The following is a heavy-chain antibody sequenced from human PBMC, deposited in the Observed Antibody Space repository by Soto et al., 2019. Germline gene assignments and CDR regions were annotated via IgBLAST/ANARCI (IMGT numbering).Heavy chain of an antibody. V-gene: IGHV1-69*13. CDR1: GGTFSSYA. CDR2: IIPIFGTA. CDR3: ARTLKYYYGSGSTPYYYYGMDV. D-gene: IGHD3-10*01. J-gene: IGHJ6*02. Sequence: SVKVSCKASGGTFSSYAISWVRQAPGQGLEWMGGIIPIFGTANYAQKFQGRVTITADESTSTAYMELSSLRSEDTDVYYCARTLKYYYGSGSTPYYYYGMDVWGQGTTVTVSS.